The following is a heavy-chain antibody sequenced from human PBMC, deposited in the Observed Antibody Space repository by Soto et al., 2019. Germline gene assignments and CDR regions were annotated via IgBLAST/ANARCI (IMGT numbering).Heavy chain of an antibody. D-gene: IGHD3-3*01. CDR2: INHSGST. J-gene: IGHJ5*02. V-gene: IGHV4-34*01. Sequence: SETLTLTCAVYGGSFSGCYWSWIRQPPGKGLEWIGEINHSGSTNYNPSLKSRVTISVDTSKNQFSLKLSSVTAADTAVYYCARRAVITIFGVVTPKGRVDPWGQGTLV. CDR3: ARRAVITIFGVVTPKGRVDP. CDR1: GGSFSGCY.